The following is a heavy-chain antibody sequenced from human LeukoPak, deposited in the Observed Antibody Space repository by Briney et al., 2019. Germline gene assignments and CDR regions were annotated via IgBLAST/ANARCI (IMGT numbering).Heavy chain of an antibody. Sequence: ASVKVSCKASGYTFTNYAMNWVRQAPGQGLEWMGWINTNTGNPTYAQGFTGRFVFSLDTSVSTAYLQISSLKAEDTAMYYCATPAAAAGPRYYYGMDVWGQGTTVTVSS. J-gene: IGHJ6*02. CDR3: ATPAAAAGPRYYYGMDV. CDR2: INTNTGNP. V-gene: IGHV7-4-1*02. CDR1: GYTFTNYA. D-gene: IGHD6-13*01.